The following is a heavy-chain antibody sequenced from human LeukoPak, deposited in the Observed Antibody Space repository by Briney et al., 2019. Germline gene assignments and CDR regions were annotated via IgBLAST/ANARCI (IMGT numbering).Heavy chain of an antibody. CDR1: GFTFSSYS. CDR3: ARTETFYYDSSGYLNY. J-gene: IGHJ4*02. CDR2: ISSLSGTI. V-gene: IGHV3-48*04. D-gene: IGHD3-22*01. Sequence: GGSLRLSCAASGFTFSSYSMNWVRQAPGEGLEWVSYISSLSGTIYYADSVRGRFTISRDNAKNSLYLQMNSLRAEDTAVYYCARTETFYYDSSGYLNYWGQGTLVTVSS.